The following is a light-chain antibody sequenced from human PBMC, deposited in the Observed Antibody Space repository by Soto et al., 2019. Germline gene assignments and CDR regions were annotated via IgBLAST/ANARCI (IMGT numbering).Light chain of an antibody. CDR2: GAS. CDR3: QQYESSRT. CDR1: QSVSSRF. J-gene: IGKJ1*01. V-gene: IGKV3-20*01. Sequence: EIVLTQSPGTLSLSPGERATLSCRASQSVSSRFLAWYQQKHGQAPKVLIYGASTRATGIPDRFSSSGYGTDFTLTISRLEPEDFAVYYCQQYESSRTFGQGTKVEMK.